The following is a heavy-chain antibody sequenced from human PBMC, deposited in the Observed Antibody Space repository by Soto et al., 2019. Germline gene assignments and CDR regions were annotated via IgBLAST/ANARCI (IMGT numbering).Heavy chain of an antibody. J-gene: IGHJ3*02. CDR1: GFTVSSNY. V-gene: IGHV3-53*01. Sequence: GGSLRLSCAASGFTVSSNYMSWVRQAPGKGLEWVSVIYSGGSTYYADSVKGRFTISRDNSENTLYLQMNSLGAEDTAVYYCASAMATASDAFDIWGQGTMVTISS. CDR3: ASAMATASDAFDI. CDR2: IYSGGST. D-gene: IGHD5-12*01.